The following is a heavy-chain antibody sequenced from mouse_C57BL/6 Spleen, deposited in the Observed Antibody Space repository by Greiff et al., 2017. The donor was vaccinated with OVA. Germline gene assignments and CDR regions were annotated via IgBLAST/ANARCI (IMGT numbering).Heavy chain of an antibody. CDR3: ARGGLYAMDY. Sequence: EVQLQQSGPELVKPGASVKISCKASGYTFTDYYMNWVKQSPGQSLEWIGDINPNNGGTSYNQKFKGKATFTVDKSSSTAYMELRSLTSEDAAVYYCARGGLYAMDYWGQGTSVTVSS. V-gene: IGHV1-26*01. CDR1: GYTFTDYY. CDR2: INPNNGGT. D-gene: IGHD3-3*01. J-gene: IGHJ4*01.